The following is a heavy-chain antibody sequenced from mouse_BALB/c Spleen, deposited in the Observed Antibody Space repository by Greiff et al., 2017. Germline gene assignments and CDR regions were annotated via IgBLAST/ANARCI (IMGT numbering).Heavy chain of an antibody. V-gene: IGHV14-4*02. J-gene: IGHJ4*01. CDR2: IDPENGDT. Sequence: EVQLQQSGAELVRSGASVKLSCTASGFNIKDYYMHWVKQRPEQGLEWIGWIDPENGDTEYAPKFQGKATMTADTSSNTAYLQLSSLTSEDTAVYYCNAPYYRYDASYAMDYWGQGTSVTVSS. CDR3: NAPYYRYDASYAMDY. D-gene: IGHD2-14*01. CDR1: GFNIKDYY.